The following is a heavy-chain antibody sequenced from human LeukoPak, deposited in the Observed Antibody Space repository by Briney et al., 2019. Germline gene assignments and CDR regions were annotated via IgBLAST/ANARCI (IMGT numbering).Heavy chain of an antibody. V-gene: IGHV1-46*01. CDR1: GYTFTSYY. Sequence: ASVKVSCKASGYTFTSYYMHWVRQAPGQGLEWMGIINPSGVSTSYAQKFQGRVTMTRDMSTSTVYMELSSLRSEDTAVYYCAREGTMVRGVIHADGWFDPWGQGTLVTVSS. J-gene: IGHJ5*02. CDR2: INPSGVST. CDR3: AREGTMVRGVIHADGWFDP. D-gene: IGHD3-10*01.